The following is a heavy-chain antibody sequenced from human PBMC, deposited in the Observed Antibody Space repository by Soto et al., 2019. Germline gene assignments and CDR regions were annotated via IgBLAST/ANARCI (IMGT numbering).Heavy chain of an antibody. D-gene: IGHD3-10*01. V-gene: IGHV1-2*02. Sequence: GASVKVSCKASGYTFTGCYMHCVRQAPGQGLEWMGWINPNSGGTNYAQKFQGRVTMTRDTSISTAYMELSRLRSDDTAVYYCARLYGSGTTVVYYYYYGMNVWGRGTTVTVSS. CDR2: INPNSGGT. CDR1: GYTFTGCY. CDR3: ARLYGSGTTVVYYYYYGMNV. J-gene: IGHJ6*02.